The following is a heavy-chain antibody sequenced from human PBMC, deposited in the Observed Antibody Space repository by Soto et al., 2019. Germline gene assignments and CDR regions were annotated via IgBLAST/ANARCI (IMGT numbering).Heavy chain of an antibody. CDR3: ARGKGDIVVVPATYYYYYMDV. CDR2: INHSGST. J-gene: IGHJ6*03. Sequence: SETLSLTCAVSGGSFSGYYWSWIRQPPGKGLEWIGEINHSGSTNYNPSLKSRVTISVDTSKNQFSLKLSSVTAADTAVYYCARGKGDIVVVPATYYYYYMDVWGKGTTVTVSS. CDR1: GGSFSGYY. V-gene: IGHV4-34*01. D-gene: IGHD2-2*01.